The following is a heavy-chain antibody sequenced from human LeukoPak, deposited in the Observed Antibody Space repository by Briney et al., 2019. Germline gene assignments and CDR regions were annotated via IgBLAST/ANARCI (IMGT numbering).Heavy chain of an antibody. V-gene: IGHV3-11*03. CDR1: GFTFSDYY. CDR2: ISGGSNYI. J-gene: IGHJ4*02. Sequence: GGSLRLSCAASGFTFSDYYMSWVRQAPGKGLEWVSYISGGSNYINYADSVKGRFTISRDNAKNSLYLQMNSLRAEDTAAYYCTTGGQIREADYWGQGTLVTVSS. D-gene: IGHD3-10*01. CDR3: TTGGQIREADY.